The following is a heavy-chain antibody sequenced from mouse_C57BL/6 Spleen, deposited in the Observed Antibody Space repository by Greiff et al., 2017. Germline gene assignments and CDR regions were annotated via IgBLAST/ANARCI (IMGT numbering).Heavy chain of an antibody. J-gene: IGHJ3*01. CDR3: ARDYDEWFAY. CDR1: GYSITSGYY. V-gene: IGHV3-6*01. Sequence: VQLQQSGPGLVKPSQSLSLTCSVTGYSITSGYYWNWIRQFPGNKLEWMGYISYDGSNNYNPSLKNRISITRDTSKNQFFLKLNSVTTEDTATYYCARDYDEWFAYWGQGTLVTVSA. CDR2: ISYDGSN. D-gene: IGHD2-3*01.